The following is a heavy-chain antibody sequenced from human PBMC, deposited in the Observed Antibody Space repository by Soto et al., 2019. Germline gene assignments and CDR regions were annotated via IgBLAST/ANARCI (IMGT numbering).Heavy chain of an antibody. J-gene: IGHJ6*02. Sequence: LRLSCEASGFAFSSYAMHWVRQAPGKGLEWVGVISYDGNYIYYADSVKGRFTVSRDNSKNTLYVQVNSLRPEDTAVYYCAKGILSATIGPYAMDVWGQGTTVTVSS. D-gene: IGHD3-16*01. CDR3: AKGILSATIGPYAMDV. CDR1: GFAFSSYA. V-gene: IGHV3-30*18. CDR2: ISYDGNYI.